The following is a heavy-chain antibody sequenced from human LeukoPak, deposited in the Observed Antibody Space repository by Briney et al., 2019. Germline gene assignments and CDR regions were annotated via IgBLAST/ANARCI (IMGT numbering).Heavy chain of an antibody. D-gene: IGHD3-16*01. CDR1: GFTFSSYA. CDR3: ARWDSKAPITVGLFDN. J-gene: IGHJ4*02. CDR2: ISGFGFSK. Sequence: PGGSLRLSRVTSGFTFSSYALHWVRQAPGKGLEWVAVISGFGFSKYYADSVKGRFTISRDNSKSTMYLEINSLRTEDTAVYHCARWDSKAPITVGLFDNWGQGTLVTVS. V-gene: IGHV3-30-3*01.